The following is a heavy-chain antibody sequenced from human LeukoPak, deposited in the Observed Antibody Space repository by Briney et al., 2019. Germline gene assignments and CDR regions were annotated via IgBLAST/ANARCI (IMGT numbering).Heavy chain of an antibody. V-gene: IGHV4-38-2*02. CDR1: GYSISSDNY. J-gene: IGHJ4*02. D-gene: IGHD3-3*02. CDR2: IYHSGST. CDR3: ARDSPISGSLVGY. Sequence: KPSETLSLTCAVSGYSISSDNYWVWIRQPPGQGLEWTGGIYHSGSTYYNPSLKSRVTISVDTSKNQFSLKLSSVTAADTAVYYCARDSPISGSLVGYWGQGTLVTVSS.